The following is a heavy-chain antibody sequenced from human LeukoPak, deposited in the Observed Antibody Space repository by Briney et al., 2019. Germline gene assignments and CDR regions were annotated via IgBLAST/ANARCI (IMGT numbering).Heavy chain of an antibody. D-gene: IGHD6-19*01. CDR3: AREDFVGSVAGAFDY. J-gene: IGHJ4*02. Sequence: SETLSLTCTVSGGSVSSGSYYWSWIRQPPGKGLEWIGYIYYSGSTNYNPSLKSRVTISVDTSKNQFSLKLSSVTAADTAVYYCAREDFVGSVAGAFDYWGQGTLVTVSS. V-gene: IGHV4-61*01. CDR2: IYYSGST. CDR1: GGSVSSGSYY.